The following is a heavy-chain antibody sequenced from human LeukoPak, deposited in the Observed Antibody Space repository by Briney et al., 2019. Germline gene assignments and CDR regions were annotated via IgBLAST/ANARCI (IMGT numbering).Heavy chain of an antibody. V-gene: IGHV4-59*01. Sequence: QPSETLSLTCTVSGGSISSDYWSWIRQPPGKGLEWIGNIYYSGSTNYNPSLKSRVTISVDTSKNQFSVKLSSVTAADTAVYYCARDSTFYGMDVWGQGTTVTVSS. CDR2: IYYSGST. D-gene: IGHD2/OR15-2a*01. J-gene: IGHJ6*02. CDR1: GGSISSDY. CDR3: ARDSTFYGMDV.